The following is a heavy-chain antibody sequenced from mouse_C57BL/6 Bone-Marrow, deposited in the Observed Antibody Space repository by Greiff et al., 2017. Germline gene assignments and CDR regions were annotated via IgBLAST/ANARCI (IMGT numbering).Heavy chain of an antibody. V-gene: IGHV1-69*01. CDR1: GYTFTSYW. J-gene: IGHJ1*03. D-gene: IGHD2-3*01. Sequence: VQLQQPGAELVMPGASVKLSCKASGYTFTSYWMHWVKQRPGQGLEWIGEIDPSDSYTNYNQKFKGKSTLTVDKSSSTAYMQLSSLTSEDSAVYYCARWGDGYYWYFDVWGTGTTVTVSS. CDR3: ARWGDGYYWYFDV. CDR2: IDPSDSYT.